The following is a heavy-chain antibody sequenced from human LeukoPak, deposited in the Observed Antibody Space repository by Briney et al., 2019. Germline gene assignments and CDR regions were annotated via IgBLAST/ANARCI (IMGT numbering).Heavy chain of an antibody. CDR3: AREGNYAFDY. J-gene: IGHJ4*02. D-gene: IGHD3-16*01. Sequence: GGSLRLSCAASGFTFSSYAMSWVRQAPGQGLEWMGWISAYNGNTNYAQKLQGRVTMTTDTSTNTAYMELRSLRSDDTAVYYCAREGNYAFDYWGQGTLVTVSS. CDR2: ISAYNGNT. V-gene: IGHV1-18*01. CDR1: GFTFSSYA.